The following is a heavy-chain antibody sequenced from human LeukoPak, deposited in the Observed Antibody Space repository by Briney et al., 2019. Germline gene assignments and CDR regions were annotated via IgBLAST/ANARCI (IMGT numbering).Heavy chain of an antibody. CDR1: GFTLSGSW. V-gene: IGHV3-74*03. CDR3: VKSSGWPDY. CDR2: ISSDGSGSST. J-gene: IGHJ4*02. D-gene: IGHD6-19*01. Sequence: GGSLRLSCAASGFTLSGSWMHWVRQAPGKGLLWVSRISSDGSGSSTMYADSVKGRFTISRDDAKNTLYLRMNSLRGEDTAVYYCVKSSGWPDYWGQGTLVTVSS.